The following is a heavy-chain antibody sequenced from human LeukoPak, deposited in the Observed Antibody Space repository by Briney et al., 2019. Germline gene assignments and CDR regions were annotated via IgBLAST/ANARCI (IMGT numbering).Heavy chain of an antibody. CDR2: ISGSANNT. V-gene: IGHV3-23*01. J-gene: IGHJ4*02. CDR3: AKQGFGC. CDR1: GFTLRNYA. Sequence: PGGSLRLSCTASGFTLRNYAMSWVRQAPGEGLEWVSTISGSANNTNYADAVKGRFTISRDNSKNTLYLQMNSLRAEDTAVYYCAKQGFGCWGQGTLVTVSS.